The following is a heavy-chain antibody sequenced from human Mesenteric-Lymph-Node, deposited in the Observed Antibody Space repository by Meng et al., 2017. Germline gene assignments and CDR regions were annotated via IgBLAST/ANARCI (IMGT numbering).Heavy chain of an antibody. Sequence: SETLSLTCTVSGGSISSYYRSWIRQPAGKGLEWIGRIYTSGSTNYNPSLKSRVTMSVDTSKNQSSLKLSSVTDADTAVYYCAREPGYDSSGYYYLHAFDIWGQGTMVTVSS. J-gene: IGHJ3*02. CDR1: GGSISSYY. CDR3: AREPGYDSSGYYYLHAFDI. CDR2: IYTSGST. D-gene: IGHD3-22*01. V-gene: IGHV4-4*07.